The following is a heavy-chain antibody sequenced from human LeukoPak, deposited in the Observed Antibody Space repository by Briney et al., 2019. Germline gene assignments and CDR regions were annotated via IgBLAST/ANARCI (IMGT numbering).Heavy chain of an antibody. J-gene: IGHJ3*02. CDR1: GFTFSSYS. CDR3: ANLGGRYALSKVGSEAFDI. CDR2: ISSSSSYI. D-gene: IGHD3-9*01. Sequence: PGGSLRLSCAASGFTFSSYSMNWVRQAPGKGLEWVSSISSSSSYIYYADSVKGRFTISRDNSKNTLYLQMNSLRAEDTAVYYCANLGGRYALSKVGSEAFDIWGQGTMVTVSS. V-gene: IGHV3-21*01.